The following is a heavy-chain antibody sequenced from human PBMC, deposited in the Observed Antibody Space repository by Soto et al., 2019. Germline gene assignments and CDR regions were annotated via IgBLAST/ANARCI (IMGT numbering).Heavy chain of an antibody. J-gene: IGHJ4*02. V-gene: IGHV3-23*01. CDR3: AKWNGYGDH. Sequence: EVQLLESGGGLVQPGGSLRLSCTASGFSLSTYGVTWVRQAPGKGLEWVSGVSGGSGTTYYADSVKGRFTITTDNSENTAYLQMNSLRVEDTAVYYCAKWNGYGDHWGQGTLVTVS. D-gene: IGHD1-1*01. CDR1: GFSLSTYG. CDR2: VSGGSGTT.